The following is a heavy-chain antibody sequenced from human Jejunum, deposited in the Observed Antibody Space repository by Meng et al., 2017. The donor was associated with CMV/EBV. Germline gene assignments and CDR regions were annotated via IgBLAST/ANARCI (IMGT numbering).Heavy chain of an antibody. D-gene: IGHD2-2*01. CDR3: VRDNAWAFDY. CDR1: GFTFSSYN. CDR2: FSIDSSNI. J-gene: IGHJ4*02. Sequence: EVQLVASGGGLVKPVGSLRLSCAASGFTFSSYNMIWARQAPGKGLEWISYFSIDSSNIAYADSVKGRFTISRDNAKNSLYLQMNSLRAEDTAVYYCVRDNAWAFDYWDQGTLVTVSS. V-gene: IGHV3-21*03.